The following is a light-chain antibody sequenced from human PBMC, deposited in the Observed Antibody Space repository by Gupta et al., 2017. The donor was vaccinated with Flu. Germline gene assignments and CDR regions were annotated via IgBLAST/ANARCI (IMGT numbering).Light chain of an antibody. J-gene: IGLJ3*02. Sequence: SSSNIGNNYVSWYQQLPGTAPKLLIYENNKRPSGIPDRFSGSKSGTSATLGISGLQTGDEADYYCGTWDSSLSAGVFGGGTTLTVL. V-gene: IGLV1-51*02. CDR2: ENN. CDR1: SSNIGNNY. CDR3: GTWDSSLSAGV.